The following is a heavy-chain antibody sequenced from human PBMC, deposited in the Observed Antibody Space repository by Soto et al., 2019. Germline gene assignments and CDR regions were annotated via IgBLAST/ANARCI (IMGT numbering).Heavy chain of an antibody. J-gene: IGHJ1*01. V-gene: IGHV3-33*01. Sequence: QVQLVESGGGVVQPGRSLRLSCAASGFSFTSYGMHWVRQAPGKGLEWVAVIWYDGSNKYYADSVKGRFTISRDNSKRPLYLQMISLRVEDTAVYYCARDFIRGAEYFQHWVQGPLVTVSS. D-gene: IGHD6-25*01. CDR3: ARDFIRGAEYFQH. CDR2: IWYDGSNK. CDR1: GFSFTSYG.